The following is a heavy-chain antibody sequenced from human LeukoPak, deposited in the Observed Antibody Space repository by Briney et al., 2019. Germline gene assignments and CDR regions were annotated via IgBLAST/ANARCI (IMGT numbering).Heavy chain of an antibody. V-gene: IGHV3-30-3*01. CDR1: GFTLSSYA. CDR2: ISYDGSNK. Sequence: GRSLRLSCAASGFTLSSYAMHWVRQAPGKGLEWVAVISYDGSNKYYADSVKGRFTISRDNSKNTLYLQMNSLRAEDTAVYYCATCYSSGCPDAFDIWGQGTMVTVSS. D-gene: IGHD6-19*01. J-gene: IGHJ3*02. CDR3: ATCYSSGCPDAFDI.